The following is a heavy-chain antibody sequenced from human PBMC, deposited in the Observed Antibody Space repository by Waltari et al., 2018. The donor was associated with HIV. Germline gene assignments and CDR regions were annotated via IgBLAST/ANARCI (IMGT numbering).Heavy chain of an antibody. CDR3: ARADYDSSGYYYVFHDY. CDR2: IYHSGGT. Sequence: QVQLQESGPGLVKPSETLSLTCAVSGYSISSGYYWGWNRQPPGKGLEWIGSIYHSGGTYYNPYLKSRVTRSVDTTKNQFSLKLSSVTAADTAVYYCARADYDSSGYYYVFHDYWGQGTLVTVSS. V-gene: IGHV4-38-2*01. J-gene: IGHJ4*02. D-gene: IGHD3-22*01. CDR1: GYSISSGYY.